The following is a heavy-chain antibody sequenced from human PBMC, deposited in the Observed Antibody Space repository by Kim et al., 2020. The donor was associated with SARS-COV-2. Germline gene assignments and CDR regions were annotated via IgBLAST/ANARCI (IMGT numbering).Heavy chain of an antibody. CDR2: ISSSSSYI. V-gene: IGHV3-21*01. CDR3: ASLSLYCSGGSCYSTTYYYYYGMDA. CDR1: GFTFSGYS. D-gene: IGHD2-15*01. Sequence: GGSLRLSCAASGFTFSGYSMSWVRQAPGKGLEWVSSISSSSSYIYYADSVKGRFTISRDNAKNSLYLQMNSLRAEDTAVYYCASLSLYCSGGSCYSTTYYYYYGMDASGHGTTVTLSS. J-gene: IGHJ6*02.